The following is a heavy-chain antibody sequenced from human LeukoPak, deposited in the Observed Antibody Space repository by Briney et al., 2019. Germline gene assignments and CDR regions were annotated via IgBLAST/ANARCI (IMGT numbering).Heavy chain of an antibody. D-gene: IGHD3-22*01. V-gene: IGHV3-23*01. CDR1: GFTFSSYV. CDR3: AKDRDSSGYYYAFDI. Sequence: TGGSLRLSCAVSGFTFSSYVMTWVRQVPGKGLEWVSAISGSGGSTYYADSVKGRFTISRDNSKNTLYLQMNSLRAEDTAVYYCAKDRDSSGYYYAFDIWGQGTMVTVSS. J-gene: IGHJ3*02. CDR2: ISGSGGST.